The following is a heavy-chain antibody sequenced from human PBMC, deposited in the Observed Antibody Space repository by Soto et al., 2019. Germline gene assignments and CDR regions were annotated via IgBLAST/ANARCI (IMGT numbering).Heavy chain of an antibody. CDR3: ANPPYSRKPEKAFDI. D-gene: IGHD6-13*01. Sequence: EVQLLESGGGLVQPGGSLRLSCAASGFTFRSYAMSWVLQAPGKGLEWVSAISGSGGSTYYAVPVKGRFPISRDNSKNTLYLQMNSLRAEDTAVYYCANPPYSRKPEKAFDIWGQGTMVTVSS. CDR1: GFTFRSYA. J-gene: IGHJ3*02. CDR2: ISGSGGST. V-gene: IGHV3-23*01.